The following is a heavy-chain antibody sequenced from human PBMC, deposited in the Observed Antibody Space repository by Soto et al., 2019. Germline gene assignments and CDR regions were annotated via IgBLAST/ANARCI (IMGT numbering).Heavy chain of an antibody. V-gene: IGHV4-4*02. CDR1: GGSISSSNW. Sequence: PSETLSLTCAVSGGSISSSNWWSWVRQPPGKGLEWIGEIYHSVSTNYNPSLKCRVTISVDKSKNQFSLKLSSVTAADTAVYYCARARENYYYGMDVWGQGTTVTVSS. CDR3: ARARENYYYGMDV. CDR2: IYHSVST. J-gene: IGHJ6*02.